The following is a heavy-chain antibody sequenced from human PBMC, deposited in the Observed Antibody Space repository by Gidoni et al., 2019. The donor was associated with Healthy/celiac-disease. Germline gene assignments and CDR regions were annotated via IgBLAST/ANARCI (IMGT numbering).Heavy chain of an antibody. CDR1: GGTFRSYA. CDR3: ARLTGGGSGGTPGDY. CDR2: QTPIFGTA. V-gene: IGHV1-69*06. D-gene: IGHD2-15*01. J-gene: IGHJ4*02. Sequence: QVKLVQSGAEVKTPGSSVKVACQAAGGTFRSYAIHWVRQAPGQGLEWMGEQTPIFGTANYAQKFQGRVTLTADKSTSTAYMELSSLRSEDTALYYCARLTGGGSGGTPGDYWGQGTLVTVSS.